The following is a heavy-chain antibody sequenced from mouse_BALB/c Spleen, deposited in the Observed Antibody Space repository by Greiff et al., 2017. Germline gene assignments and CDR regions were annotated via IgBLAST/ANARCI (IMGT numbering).Heavy chain of an antibody. CDR3: ARDDDYDGDYYAMDY. CDR2: ISDGGSYT. V-gene: IGHV5-4*02. CDR1: GFTFSDYY. J-gene: IGHJ4*01. Sequence: EVKLMESGGGLVKPGGSLKLSCAASGFTFSDYYMYWVRQTPEKRLEWVATISDGGSYTYYPDSVKGRFTISRDNAKNNLYLQMSSLKSEDTAMYYCARDDDYDGDYYAMDYWGQGTSVTVSS. D-gene: IGHD2-4*01.